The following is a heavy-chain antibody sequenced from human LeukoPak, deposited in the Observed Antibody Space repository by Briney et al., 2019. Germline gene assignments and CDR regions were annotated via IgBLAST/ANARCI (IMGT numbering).Heavy chain of an antibody. CDR1: GYSISSGYY. Sequence: SETLSLTCAVSGYSISSGYYWGWIRQPPGKGLEWIGIIYLNGSTYYSPSLKSRVTISVDTSKNQFSLRLSSVTAADTAIYYCARISPGAFDIWGQGTMVTVSS. J-gene: IGHJ3*02. D-gene: IGHD2-15*01. CDR2: IYLNGST. CDR3: ARISPGAFDI. V-gene: IGHV4-38-2*01.